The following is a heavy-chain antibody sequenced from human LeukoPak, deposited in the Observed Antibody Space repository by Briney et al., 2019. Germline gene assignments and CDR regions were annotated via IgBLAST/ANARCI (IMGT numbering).Heavy chain of an antibody. CDR2: INHSGST. J-gene: IGHJ1*01. D-gene: IGHD2-15*01. CDR3: ARARGYCSGGSCYQKYFQH. CDR1: GGSFSGYY. Sequence: SETLSLTCAVYGGSFSGYYWSWIRQPPGKGLEWIGEINHSGSTNYNPSLKSRVTLSVDTSKNQFSLKLSSVTAADTAVYYCARARGYCSGGSCYQKYFQHWGQGTLVTVSS. V-gene: IGHV4-34*01.